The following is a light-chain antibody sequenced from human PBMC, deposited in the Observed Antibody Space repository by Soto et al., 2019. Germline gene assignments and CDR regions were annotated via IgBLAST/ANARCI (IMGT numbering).Light chain of an antibody. V-gene: IGKV3-15*01. Sequence: EIVMTQSPGTLSVSPGERATLSCRASQSVSINLAWYQQKPGQAPRLLIYGASTRATGIPARFSGSGSGTDFTLTISCLQSEDFATYYCQQYYSFPRTFGQGTKVDIK. CDR3: QQYYSFPRT. CDR2: GAS. J-gene: IGKJ1*01. CDR1: QSVSIN.